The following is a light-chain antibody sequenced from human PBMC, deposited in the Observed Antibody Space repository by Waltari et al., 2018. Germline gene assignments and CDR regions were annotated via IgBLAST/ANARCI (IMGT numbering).Light chain of an antibody. V-gene: IGKV3-11*01. Sequence: EIVLTQSPATLSLSPGERATLSCRASQSVSSYLTWYQQNTGHAPRLLLYDASNRATGIPVRFSGSGCGTDFTLTISSLEPEDFAVYYCQQRSNWPPYTFGQGTKLEIK. CDR3: QQRSNWPPYT. CDR2: DAS. CDR1: QSVSSY. J-gene: IGKJ2*01.